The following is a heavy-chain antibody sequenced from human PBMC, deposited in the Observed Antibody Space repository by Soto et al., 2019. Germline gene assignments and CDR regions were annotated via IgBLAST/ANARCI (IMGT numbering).Heavy chain of an antibody. V-gene: IGHV3-9*01. CDR1: GFTFDDYA. CDR3: AKSYTTVVTPYYFDY. CDR2: ISWNSGST. Sequence: DVQLVESGGGLVQPGRSLRLSCAASGFTFDDYAMHWVRQAPGKGLEWVSGISWNSGSTGYADSVKGRFTISRDNAKNSLYLQMNSLRAEDTALYYCAKSYTTVVTPYYFDYWGQGTLVTVSS. J-gene: IGHJ4*02. D-gene: IGHD4-17*01.